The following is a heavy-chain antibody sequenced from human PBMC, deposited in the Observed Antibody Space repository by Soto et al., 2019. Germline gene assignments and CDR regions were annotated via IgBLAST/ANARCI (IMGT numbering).Heavy chain of an antibody. CDR3: ARVVGGGIDY. CDR2: IKEDGSEK. CDR1: GFTFSSFW. D-gene: IGHD3-10*01. Sequence: EVQLVESGGGLVQPGGPLRLSCTASGFTFSSFWMSWVRQAPGKGLEWVANIKEDGSEKYYVDSVKGRFTISRDNAKNSLFLQMNSLRAEDTAVYYCARVVGGGIDYWGQGTLVTVSS. V-gene: IGHV3-7*01. J-gene: IGHJ4*02.